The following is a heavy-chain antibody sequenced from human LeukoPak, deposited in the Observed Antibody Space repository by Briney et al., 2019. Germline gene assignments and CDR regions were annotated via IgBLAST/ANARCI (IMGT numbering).Heavy chain of an antibody. Sequence: ASVKVSCKASGYTFTDYYIHWVRQTPGQGLEWMGWMNPNSGNTGYAQKFQGRVTITRNTSISTAYMELSSLRSEDTAVYYCARGLSQVVAAESRWNAFDIWGQGTMVTVSS. CDR3: ARGLSQVVAAESRWNAFDI. CDR1: GYTFTDYY. J-gene: IGHJ3*02. V-gene: IGHV1-8*03. CDR2: MNPNSGNT. D-gene: IGHD2-15*01.